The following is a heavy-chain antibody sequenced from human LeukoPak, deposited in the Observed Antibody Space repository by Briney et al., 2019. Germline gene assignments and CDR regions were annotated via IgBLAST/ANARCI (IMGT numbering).Heavy chain of an antibody. Sequence: SETLSLTCAVYGGSFSGYYWSWIRQPLGKGLEWIGEINHSGSTNYNPSLKSRVTISVDTSKNQFSLKLSSVTAADTAVYYCASAVFGAAAGTRWGQGTLVTVSS. J-gene: IGHJ4*02. CDR1: GGSFSGYY. V-gene: IGHV4-34*01. CDR2: INHSGST. CDR3: ASAVFGAAAGTR. D-gene: IGHD6-13*01.